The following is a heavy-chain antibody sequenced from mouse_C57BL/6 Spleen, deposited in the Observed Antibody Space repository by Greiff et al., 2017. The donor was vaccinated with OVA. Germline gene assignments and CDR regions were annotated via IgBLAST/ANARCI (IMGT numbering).Heavy chain of an antibody. V-gene: IGHV1-81*01. J-gene: IGHJ2*01. CDR2: IYPRSGNT. CDR1: GYTFTSYG. CDR3: ARSLTTVVATVDFDY. Sequence: VQLQQSGAELARPGASVKLSCKASGYTFTSYGISWVKQRTGQGLEWIGEIYPRSGNTYYNEKFKGKATLTADKSSSTAYMELRSLTSEDSAVYFCARSLTTVVATVDFDYWGQGTTHTVSS. D-gene: IGHD1-1*01.